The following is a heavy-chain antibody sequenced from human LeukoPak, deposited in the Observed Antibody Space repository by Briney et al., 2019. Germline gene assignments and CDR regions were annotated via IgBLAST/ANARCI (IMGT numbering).Heavy chain of an antibody. J-gene: IGHJ3*02. CDR3: ARTGDPAYDAFDI. Sequence: ASVKDSCKASGYIFIYHYMHWVRQAPGQGLEWMGWINPDSGATNYAQKFQGGVTMTRDTSISTAYMELSGLRSDDTAVYYCARTGDPAYDAFDIWGQGTLVTVSS. CDR2: INPDSGAT. CDR1: GYIFIYHY. D-gene: IGHD7-27*01. V-gene: IGHV1-2*02.